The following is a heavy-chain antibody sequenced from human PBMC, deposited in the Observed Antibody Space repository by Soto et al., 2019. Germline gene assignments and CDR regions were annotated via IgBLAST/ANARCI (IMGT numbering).Heavy chain of an antibody. V-gene: IGHV4-59*08. CDR1: GGSISSYY. CDR2: IYYSGST. CDR3: ASSPRVDIVATIQAFDY. D-gene: IGHD5-12*01. J-gene: IGHJ4*02. Sequence: PSETLSLTCTVSGGSISSYYWSWIRQPPGKGLEWIGYIYYSGSTNYNPSLKSRVTISVDTSKNQFSLKLSSVTAADTAVYYCASSPRVDIVATIQAFDYWGQGTQVTAPQ.